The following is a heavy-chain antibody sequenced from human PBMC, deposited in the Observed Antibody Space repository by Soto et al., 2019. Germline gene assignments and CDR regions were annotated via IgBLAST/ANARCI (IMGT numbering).Heavy chain of an antibody. Sequence: LRLSCAASGFTFSSYAMSWVRQAPGKGLEWVSAISGSGGSTYYADSVKGRFTISRDNSKNTLYLQMNSLRAEDTAVYYCAKVYSSGWYPGYWGQGTLVTVSS. J-gene: IGHJ4*02. CDR1: GFTFSSYA. V-gene: IGHV3-23*01. CDR3: AKVYSSGWYPGY. D-gene: IGHD6-19*01. CDR2: ISGSGGST.